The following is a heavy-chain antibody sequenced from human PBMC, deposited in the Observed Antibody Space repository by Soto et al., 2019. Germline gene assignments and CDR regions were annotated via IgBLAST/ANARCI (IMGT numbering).Heavy chain of an antibody. CDR1: GGSISSYY. Sequence: QVQLQESGPGLVKPSETLSLTCTVSGGSISSYYWSWIRQPPGKGLEWIGYIYYSGSTNYNPSLKNRVTISGDTAKNQCPLKLSAVTAADTAVYYCARLWGWFGDYWGQGTLVTVSS. CDR3: ARLWGWFGDY. V-gene: IGHV4-59*08. J-gene: IGHJ4*02. CDR2: IYYSGST. D-gene: IGHD3-10*01.